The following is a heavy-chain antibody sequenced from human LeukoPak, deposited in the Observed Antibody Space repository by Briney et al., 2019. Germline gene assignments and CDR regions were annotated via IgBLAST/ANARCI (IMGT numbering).Heavy chain of an antibody. CDR3: ARGLYGSGSYPGHYFDY. CDR1: GVTFSNYA. J-gene: IGHJ4*02. Sequence: GGSLRLSCAASGVTFSNYAMSWVRQAPGKGLEWVSAISGSGSKTYYADCVKGRFNITRDNSKNTLYLQMNSLRAEATAEYYCARGLYGSGSYPGHYFDYWGQGTLVTVSS. D-gene: IGHD3-10*01. V-gene: IGHV3-23*01. CDR2: ISGSGSKT.